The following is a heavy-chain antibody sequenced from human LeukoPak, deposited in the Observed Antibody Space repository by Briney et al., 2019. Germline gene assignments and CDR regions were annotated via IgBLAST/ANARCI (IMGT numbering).Heavy chain of an antibody. D-gene: IGHD3-22*01. CDR3: TTVPTYYYDSSGVTPAHFQH. Sequence: KSGGSLRLSCAASGFTFSSYSMNWVRQAPGKGLEWVSSISSSSNYIYYADSVKGRFTISRDNAKNSLNLQMNSLRAEDTAVYYCTTVPTYYYDSSGVTPAHFQHWGQGTLVTVSS. CDR1: GFTFSSYS. V-gene: IGHV3-21*01. CDR2: ISSSSNYI. J-gene: IGHJ1*01.